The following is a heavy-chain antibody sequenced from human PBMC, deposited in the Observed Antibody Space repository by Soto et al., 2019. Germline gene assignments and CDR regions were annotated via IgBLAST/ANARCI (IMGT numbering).Heavy chain of an antibody. V-gene: IGHV3-30-3*01. J-gene: IGHJ4*02. D-gene: IGHD5-18*01. Sequence: PGGSLRLSCAASGFTFSSYAMHWVRQAPGKGLEWVAVISYDGSNKYYADSVKGRFTISRDNSKNTLYLQMNSLRAEDTAVYYCERDGCPAMVAYLFFYWGQGTLVTVSS. CDR1: GFTFSSYA. CDR3: ERDGCPAMVAYLFFY. CDR2: ISYDGSNK.